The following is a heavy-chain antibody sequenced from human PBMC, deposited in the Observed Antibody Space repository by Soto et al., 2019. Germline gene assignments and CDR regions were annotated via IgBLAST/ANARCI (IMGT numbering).Heavy chain of an antibody. CDR3: ARERHDFWSGSPMDV. Sequence: SETLSLTWTVSGGSISSYYWSWIRQPPGKGLEWIGYIYYSGSTNYNPSLKSRVTISVDTSKNQFSLKLSSVTAADTAVYYCARERHDFWSGSPMDVCGKGTTVTVSS. CDR2: IYYSGST. D-gene: IGHD3-3*01. V-gene: IGHV4-59*01. J-gene: IGHJ6*03. CDR1: GGSISSYY.